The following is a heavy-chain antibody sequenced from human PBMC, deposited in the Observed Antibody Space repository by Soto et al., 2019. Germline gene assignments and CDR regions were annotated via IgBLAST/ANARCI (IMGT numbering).Heavy chain of an antibody. V-gene: IGHV1-18*01. CDR2: ISAYNGNT. CDR1: GYTFTSYG. Sequence: QVQLVQSGAEVKKPGASVKVSCKASGYTFTSYGISWVRQAPGQGLEWMGWISAYNGNTNDAQKLQGRVTMTTDKSTSTAYMELRSLRSDDTAVYYCAREEIVVVQKDILYDYWGQGTLVTVSS. J-gene: IGHJ4*02. CDR3: AREEIVVVQKDILYDY. D-gene: IGHD3-22*01.